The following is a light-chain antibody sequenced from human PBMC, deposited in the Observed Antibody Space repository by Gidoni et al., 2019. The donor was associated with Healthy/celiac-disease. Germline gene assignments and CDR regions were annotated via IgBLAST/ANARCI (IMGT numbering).Light chain of an antibody. Sequence: DIHMTQSPSSLSASVGDRVTITCQSSQDISNYLNWYQQKPGKDTKLLIYDASNLETGVTSRFSGSGSGTDFTFTISSLQPEDIETYYCQQYDNLPPLTFGGGTKVEIK. CDR3: QQYDNLPPLT. CDR2: DAS. V-gene: IGKV1-33*01. J-gene: IGKJ4*01. CDR1: QDISNY.